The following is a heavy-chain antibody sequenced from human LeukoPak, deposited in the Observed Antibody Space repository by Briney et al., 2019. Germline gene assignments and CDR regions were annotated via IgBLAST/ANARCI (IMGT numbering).Heavy chain of an antibody. D-gene: IGHD2-2*02. CDR3: ARDSPHCSSTSCYTGSVDY. CDR2: IYTSGST. CDR1: GGSISSGSYY. V-gene: IGHV4-61*02. Sequence: PSQTLSLTCTVSGGSISSGSYYWSWIRQPAGKGLEWIGRIYTSGSTNYNPSLKSRVTISVDTPKNQFSLKLSSVTAADTAVYYCARDSPHCSSTSCYTGSVDYWGQGTLVTVSS. J-gene: IGHJ4*02.